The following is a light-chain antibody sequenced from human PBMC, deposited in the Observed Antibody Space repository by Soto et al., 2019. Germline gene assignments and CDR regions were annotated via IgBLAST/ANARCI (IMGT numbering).Light chain of an antibody. V-gene: IGKV3D-15*01. Sequence: EIEMTQSPAALSVSPGQSVTLSCRSSQKIDANLAWYQHKPGQAPRLLIYGATSRATGIPDRFSGSGSGTDFTLTISRLEPEDFAVYFCQQYNYLITFGQGTRLEI. CDR2: GAT. CDR1: QKIDAN. CDR3: QQYNYLIT. J-gene: IGKJ5*01.